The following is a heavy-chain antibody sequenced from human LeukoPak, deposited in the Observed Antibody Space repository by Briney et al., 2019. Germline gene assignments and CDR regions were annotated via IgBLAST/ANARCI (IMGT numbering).Heavy chain of an antibody. D-gene: IGHD2-15*01. CDR2: IYYSGST. CDR3: ARQVVVVAPAWFDP. CDR1: GGSISNYY. V-gene: IGHV4-59*08. J-gene: IGHJ5*02. Sequence: SETLSLTCTVSGGSISNYYWSWIRQPPGKGLEWIGYIYYSGSTNYNPSLKSRVTISVDTSKNQFSLKLSSVTAADTAVYYCARQVVVVAPAWFDPWGQGTLVTVSS.